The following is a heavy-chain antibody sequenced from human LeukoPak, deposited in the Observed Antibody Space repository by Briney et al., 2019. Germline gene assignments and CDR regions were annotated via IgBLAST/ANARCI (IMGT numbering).Heavy chain of an antibody. CDR3: AGGPPNWGYDY. J-gene: IGHJ4*02. D-gene: IGHD7-27*01. V-gene: IGHV1-8*01. CDR2: MSPNSGDT. CDR1: RYTFTSYD. Sequence: ASVKVSCKACRYTFTSYDFNWVRQATGQRPEWMGWMSPNSGDTGYAQKFQDRVTMTRNTSISTAYMELSSLRSGDTAVYYCAGGPPNWGYDYWGPGTLVTVSS.